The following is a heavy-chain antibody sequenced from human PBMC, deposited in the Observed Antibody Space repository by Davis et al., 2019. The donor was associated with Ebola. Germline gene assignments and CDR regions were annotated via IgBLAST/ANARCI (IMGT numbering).Heavy chain of an antibody. D-gene: IGHD6-19*01. V-gene: IGHV2-5*02. CDR1: GFSLKSSGVG. Sequence: SGPTLVKPAQSLMLTCTFSGFSLKSSGVGVGWIRQPPGKALEWLALIYWDDDKRYSPSLKSRLTITKDTSKNQVVLTMTNMDPVDTATYYCAHRAVAGSLDPWGQGTLVTVSS. CDR2: IYWDDDK. J-gene: IGHJ5*02. CDR3: AHRAVAGSLDP.